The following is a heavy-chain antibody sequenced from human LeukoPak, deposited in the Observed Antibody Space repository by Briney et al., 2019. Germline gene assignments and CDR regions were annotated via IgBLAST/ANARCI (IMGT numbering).Heavy chain of an antibody. D-gene: IGHD3-16*01. CDR1: GFTFSSRDW. CDR2: IKQDGSEK. V-gene: IGHV3-7*01. CDR3: GRDPDHGAVDY. J-gene: IGHJ4*02. Sequence: GGSLRLSCVASGFTFSSRDWMTWVRQAPGKGLEWVANIKQDGSEKNYVDSVKGRFTISRDNAKNSVDLQMNSLRVEDTAVYYCGRDPDHGAVDYWGQGTLVTVSS.